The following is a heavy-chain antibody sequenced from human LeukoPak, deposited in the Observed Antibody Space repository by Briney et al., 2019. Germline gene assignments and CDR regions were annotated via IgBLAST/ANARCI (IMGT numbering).Heavy chain of an antibody. CDR2: INHSGST. J-gene: IGHJ3*02. V-gene: IGHV4-34*01. D-gene: IGHD1-26*01. CDR1: GGSFSGYY. Sequence: SETLSLTCAVYGGSFSGYYWSWIRQPPGKGLEWIGEINHSGSTNYNPSLKSRVTISVDTSKNQFSLKLSSVTAADTAVYYCARRRELRGNHAAFDIWGQGTMVTVSS. CDR3: ARRRELRGNHAAFDI.